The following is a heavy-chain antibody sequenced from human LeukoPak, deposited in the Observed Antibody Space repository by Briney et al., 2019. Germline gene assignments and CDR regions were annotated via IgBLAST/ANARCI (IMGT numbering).Heavy chain of an antibody. CDR2: ISGSGGST. CDR1: GSNFEDYG. CDR3: AKDRWTEVDAFDI. D-gene: IGHD1-1*01. Sequence: PGGSLRLSCADSGSNFEDYGMSWVRQAPGKGLEWVSAISGSGGSTYYADSVKGRFTISRDNSKNTLYLQMNSLRAEDTAVYYCAKDRWTEVDAFDIWGQGTMVTVSS. V-gene: IGHV3-23*01. J-gene: IGHJ3*02.